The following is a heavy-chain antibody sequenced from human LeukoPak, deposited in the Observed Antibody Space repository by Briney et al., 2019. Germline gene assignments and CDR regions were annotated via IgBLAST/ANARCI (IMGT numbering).Heavy chain of an antibody. J-gene: IGHJ3*02. CDR3: AKVIREGYCSSNSCFASRNAAFDI. V-gene: IGHV3-30*02. D-gene: IGHD2-2*01. CDR2: IRFDGNNQ. Sequence: GGSLRLSCAASGFTFSRFGIHWVRQAPDKGLEWVAFIRFDGNNQYYADSVKGRLTISRDNSKNTVYLSMNSLRAEDTALYYCAKVIREGYCSSNSCFASRNAAFDIWGQGTMVTVSS. CDR1: GFTFSRFG.